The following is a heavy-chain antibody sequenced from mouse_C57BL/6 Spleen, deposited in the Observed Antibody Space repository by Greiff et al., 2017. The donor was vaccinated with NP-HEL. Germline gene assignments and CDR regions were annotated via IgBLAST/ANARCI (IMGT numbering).Heavy chain of an antibody. V-gene: IGHV8-12*01. CDR2: IYWDDDK. Sequence: QVTLKESGPGILQSSQTLSLTCSFSGFSLSTSGMGVSWIRQPSGKGLEWLAHIYWDDDKRYNPSLKSRLTISKDTSRNQVFLKITSVDTADTATYDCARRGYYGSSSDWYFDVWGTGTTVTVSS. D-gene: IGHD1-1*01. CDR3: ARRGYYGSSSDWYFDV. CDR1: GFSLSTSGMG. J-gene: IGHJ1*03.